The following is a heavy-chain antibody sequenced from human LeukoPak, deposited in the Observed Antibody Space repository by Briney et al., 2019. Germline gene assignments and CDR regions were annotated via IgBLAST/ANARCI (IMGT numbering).Heavy chain of an antibody. J-gene: IGHJ5*02. CDR3: ERVQLYSIGSSWYNWFDP. CDR1: GFTFSSYW. D-gene: IGHD6-13*01. Sequence: GGSLRLSCAASGFTFSSYWMHWVRQAPGKGLVWVSRINSDGSSTSYADSVKGRFTISRDNAKNTLYLQMNSLRAEETAVYYCERVQLYSIGSSWYNWFDPWGQGTLVTVSS. V-gene: IGHV3-74*01. CDR2: INSDGSST.